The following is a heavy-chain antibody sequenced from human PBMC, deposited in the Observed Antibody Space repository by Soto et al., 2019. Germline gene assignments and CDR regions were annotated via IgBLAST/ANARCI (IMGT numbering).Heavy chain of an antibody. Sequence: SETLSLTCTVSGGSISSYYWSWIRQPPGKGLEWIGYIYYSGSTNYNPSLKSRVTISVDTSKNQFSLKLSSVTAADTAVYYCASAHWKAAANIYCFAPWGQGTLVTVSS. CDR2: IYYSGST. V-gene: IGHV4-59*01. CDR3: ASAHWKAAANIYCFAP. J-gene: IGHJ5*02. D-gene: IGHD6-25*01. CDR1: GGSISSYY.